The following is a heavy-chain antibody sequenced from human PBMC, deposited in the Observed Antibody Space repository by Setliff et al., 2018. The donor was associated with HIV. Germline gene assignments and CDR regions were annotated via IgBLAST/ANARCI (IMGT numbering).Heavy chain of an antibody. J-gene: IGHJ4*02. V-gene: IGHV1-3*01. CDR2: INAGNGNT. D-gene: IGHD2-2*01. CDR1: GYTFTSYA. CDR3: ARDPIGGTYHGYYFDY. Sequence: ASVKVSCKASGYTFTSYAMHWVRQAPGQRLEWMGWINAGNGNTKYSQKFQGRVTITRDTSASTAYMELSSLRSEDTAVYYCARDPIGGTYHGYYFDYWGQGTLVTVSS.